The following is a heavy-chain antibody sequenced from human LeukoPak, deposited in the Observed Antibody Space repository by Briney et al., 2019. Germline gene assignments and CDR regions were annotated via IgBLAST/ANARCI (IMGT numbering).Heavy chain of an antibody. V-gene: IGHV3-11*01. Sequence: GESLKIPCAASGFTFRNAWMSWVRQAPGKGPEWLSYISSSSSTIYYADSVKGRFTISRDNAKNSLYLQMNGLRAEDTAVYYCARPHLGITIFDYWGQGTLVTVSS. CDR1: GFTFRNAW. D-gene: IGHD3-3*01. J-gene: IGHJ4*02. CDR2: ISSSSSTI. CDR3: ARPHLGITIFDY.